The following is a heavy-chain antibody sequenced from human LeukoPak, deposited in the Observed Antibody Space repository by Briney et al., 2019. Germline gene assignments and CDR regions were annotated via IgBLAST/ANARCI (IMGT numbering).Heavy chain of an antibody. CDR2: INTDGSST. CDR3: ARDGSIFGVGNYYYYMDV. Sequence: GGSLRLSCAASGFTFSRYWMHWGRQAPGKGLVWVSRINTDGSSTSYADSVKGRFTISRDNAKNTLYLQMNSLTAEDTAVYYCARDGSIFGVGNYYYYMDVWSEGATVTVSS. J-gene: IGHJ6*03. D-gene: IGHD3-3*01. CDR1: GFTFSRYW. V-gene: IGHV3-74*01.